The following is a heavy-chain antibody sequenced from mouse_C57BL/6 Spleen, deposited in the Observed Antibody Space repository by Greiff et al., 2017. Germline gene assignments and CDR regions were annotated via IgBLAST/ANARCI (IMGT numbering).Heavy chain of an antibody. Sequence: VQLQQPGTELVKPGASVTLSCTASGYTFTSYWMHWVKQRPGQGLEWIGNINPSNGGTNYNEKFKSKATLTVDKSSSTAYMQLSGLTSEDSAVYYCARSSYYGSSYVVFAYWGQGTLVTVSA. CDR2: INPSNGGT. D-gene: IGHD1-1*01. CDR1: GYTFTSYW. V-gene: IGHV1-53*01. CDR3: ARSSYYGSSYVVFAY. J-gene: IGHJ3*01.